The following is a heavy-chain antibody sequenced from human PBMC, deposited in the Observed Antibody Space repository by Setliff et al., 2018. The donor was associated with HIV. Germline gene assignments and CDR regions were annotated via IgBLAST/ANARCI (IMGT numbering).Heavy chain of an antibody. Sequence: ASVKVSCKVSGYTLSQVSMHWVRQAPGKGLEWMGGFDPEDGETIYAQKFQGRVTMTEDTSTDTAYMELSSLRSEDTAVYYCAKISVYVSSGYLAYYFDDWGQGTLVTVSS. J-gene: IGHJ4*02. D-gene: IGHD3-22*01. V-gene: IGHV1-24*01. CDR3: AKISVYVSSGYLAYYFDD. CDR1: GYTLSQVS. CDR2: FDPEDGET.